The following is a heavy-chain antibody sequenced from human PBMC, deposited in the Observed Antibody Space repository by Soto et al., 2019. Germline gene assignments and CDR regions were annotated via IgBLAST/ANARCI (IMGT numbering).Heavy chain of an antibody. J-gene: IGHJ6*02. V-gene: IGHV6-1*01. D-gene: IGHD2-2*02. Sequence: QVQLQQSGPGLVKPSQTLSLTCAISGDSVSSNSAAWNWIRQSPSRGLEWLGRAYYRSQWYYDSAVSVSSRITVIPYTSKNQFSLQLNSVTPEDTAVYYCPKQKGDSRTYTGMDVWGQGTTVTVSS. CDR3: PKQKGDSRTYTGMDV. CDR2: AYYRSQWYY. CDR1: GDSVSSNSAA.